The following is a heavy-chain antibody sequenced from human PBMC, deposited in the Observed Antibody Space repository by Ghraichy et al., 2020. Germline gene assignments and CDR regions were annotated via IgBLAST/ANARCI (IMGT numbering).Heavy chain of an antibody. CDR3: NRAVRIDYYYYYVVDV. Sequence: GGSLRLSCVASGFTFKTAWMSWVRQTPGKGLEWVGRVRSKSDGGTIDYAAPVKGRFTISRDDFKNTVYLQINSLKTEDTAIYYCNRAVRIDYYYYYVVDVWGQGTTVTVSS. CDR1: GFTFKTAW. J-gene: IGHJ6*02. CDR2: VRSKSDGGTI. D-gene: IGHD2/OR15-2a*01. V-gene: IGHV3-15*01.